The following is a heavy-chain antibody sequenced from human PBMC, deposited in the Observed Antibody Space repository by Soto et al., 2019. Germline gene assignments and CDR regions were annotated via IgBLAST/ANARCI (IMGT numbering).Heavy chain of an antibody. Sequence: QLQLQESGPGPVKPSGTLSLTCTVSGGAINTNNYYWGWVRQPPGKGLEWIGSVFYDGTTYYSPSLKSPVPNSLATSRTQFPLELHSGTAADTAVYYRAGLVVGSPVANVWGQGTLVTVSS. J-gene: IGHJ4*02. CDR3: AGLVVGSPVANV. CDR1: GGAINTNNYY. V-gene: IGHV4-39*01. CDR2: VFYDGTT. D-gene: IGHD2-2*01.